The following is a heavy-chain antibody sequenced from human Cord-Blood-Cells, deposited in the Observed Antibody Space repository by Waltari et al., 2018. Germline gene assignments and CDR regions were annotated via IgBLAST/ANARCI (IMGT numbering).Heavy chain of an antibody. J-gene: IGHJ6*02. CDR3: ARVMSGSYYYYYYGMDV. CDR1: GYTFTSYD. D-gene: IGHD1-26*01. Sequence: QVQLVQSGAEVKQPGASVKVSCKASGYTFTSYDINWVRQATGQGLEWMGWMNPNSGNTGYAQKFQGRVTMTRNTSISTAYMELSSLRSEDTAVYYCARVMSGSYYYYYYGMDVWGQGTTVTVSS. V-gene: IGHV1-8*01. CDR2: MNPNSGNT.